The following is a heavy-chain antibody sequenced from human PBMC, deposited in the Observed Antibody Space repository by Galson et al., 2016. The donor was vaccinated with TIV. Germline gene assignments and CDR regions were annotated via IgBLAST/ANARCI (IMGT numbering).Heavy chain of an antibody. D-gene: IGHD6-19*01. CDR3: ARQSLAVDGAPFDP. CDR2: IYSSGST. CDR1: GGSISSYY. Sequence: SETLSLTCTVSGGSISSYYWSWIRQPAGKGLEWIGRIYSSGSTKYNTSLKSRVTMSVDTSKNQFSLNLKSVTAADTAVYYCARQSLAVDGAPFDPWGQGTLVTVSS. V-gene: IGHV4-4*07. J-gene: IGHJ5*02.